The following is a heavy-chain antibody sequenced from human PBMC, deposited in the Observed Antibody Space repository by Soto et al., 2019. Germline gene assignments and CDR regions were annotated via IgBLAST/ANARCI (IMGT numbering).Heavy chain of an antibody. Sequence: QVQLQQWGAGLLKPSETLSLTCAVYGGSFSGYYWSWIRQPPGKGLEWIGEINHSGSTNYNPSLKSRVTISVDTSKNQFSLKLSSVTAADTAVYYCARASRLRFLEWPPYYFDYWGQGTLVTVSS. D-gene: IGHD3-3*01. CDR1: GGSFSGYY. V-gene: IGHV4-34*01. J-gene: IGHJ4*02. CDR2: INHSGST. CDR3: ARASRLRFLEWPPYYFDY.